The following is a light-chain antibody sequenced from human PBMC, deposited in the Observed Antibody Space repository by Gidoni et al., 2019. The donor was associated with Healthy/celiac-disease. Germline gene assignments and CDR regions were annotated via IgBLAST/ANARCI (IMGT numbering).Light chain of an antibody. V-gene: IGLV3-25*03. CDR3: QSADSSGTNRV. J-gene: IGLJ2*01. CDR1: ALPKQY. CDR2: KDS. Sequence: SYELTQPPSVSVSPGQTARITCSGDALPKQYAYWYQQKPGQAPVLGIYKDSERPSGIPERFSGSSSGTTVTLTISGVQAEDEADYYCQSADSSGTNRVFGGGTKLTGL.